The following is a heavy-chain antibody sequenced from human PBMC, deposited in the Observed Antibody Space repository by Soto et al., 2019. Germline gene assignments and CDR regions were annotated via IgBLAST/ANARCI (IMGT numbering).Heavy chain of an antibody. CDR3: ARDWDLGYCSSTSCPAGDY. V-gene: IGHV1-69*08. CDR1: GGTFSSYT. J-gene: IGHJ4*02. Sequence: QVQLVQSGAEVKKPGSSVKVSCKASGGTFSSYTISWVRQAPGQGLEWMGRIIPILGIANYAQKFQGRVTITADKXXSXAXXELSSLRSEDTAVYYCARDWDLGYCSSTSCPAGDYWGQGTLVTVSS. D-gene: IGHD2-2*01. CDR2: IIPILGIA.